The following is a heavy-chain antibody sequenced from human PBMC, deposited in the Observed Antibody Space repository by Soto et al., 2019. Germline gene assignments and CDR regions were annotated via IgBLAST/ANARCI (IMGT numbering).Heavy chain of an antibody. Sequence: GSSLNVYWKASGDAFTVYVINWGRHTTGHGLEWMGWINPNSGNIGYAQRFQGRVTMTRDTAIRTAYMEVSSLRSDDTAVYYCARGRASGSYYLLDYWGQGTLVTVSS. CDR1: GDAFTVYV. V-gene: IGHV1-8*01. CDR3: ARGRASGSYYLLDY. J-gene: IGHJ4*02. CDR2: INPNSGNI. D-gene: IGHD3-10*01.